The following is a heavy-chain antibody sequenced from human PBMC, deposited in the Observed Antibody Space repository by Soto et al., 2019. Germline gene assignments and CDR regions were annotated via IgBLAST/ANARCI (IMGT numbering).Heavy chain of an antibody. CDR1: GGTFSSYA. V-gene: IGHV1-69*01. D-gene: IGHD1-26*01. CDR3: ASYIVGATPYYYGMDV. CDR2: IIPIFGTA. J-gene: IGHJ6*02. Sequence: QVQLVQSGAEVKKPGSSVKVSCKASGGTFSSYAISWVRQAPGQGLEWMGGIIPIFGTANYAKKFQGRVTITADESTSTAYMELSSLRSEDTAVYYCASYIVGATPYYYGMDVWGQGTTVTVSS.